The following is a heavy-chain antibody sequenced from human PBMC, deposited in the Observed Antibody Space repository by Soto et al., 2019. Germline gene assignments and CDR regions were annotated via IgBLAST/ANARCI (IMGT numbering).Heavy chain of an antibody. CDR2: INTKFGDT. CDR3: ARNMDYYYGPGSGNGHGF. D-gene: IGHD3-10*01. Sequence: TVRVSCEASGYTFTAYYIHWVRQAPGQGLEWMGWINTKFGDTTYAQDFQGRVSMTRDMSTSTVYMELSRLTSGDTAIYYCARNMDYYYGPGSGNGHGFWGQGTTVTVFS. V-gene: IGHV1-2*02. J-gene: IGHJ6*02. CDR1: GYTFTAYY.